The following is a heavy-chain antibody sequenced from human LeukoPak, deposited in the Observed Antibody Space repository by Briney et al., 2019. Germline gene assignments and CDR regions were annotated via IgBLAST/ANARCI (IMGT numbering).Heavy chain of an antibody. J-gene: IGHJ5*02. V-gene: IGHV3-30*18. CDR3: SNAEGGSSVYDHGWFDP. CDR1: GFTLSSYG. Sequence: GRSLRLSCAASGFTLSSYGMEWVRQAPGKGLEWVAVISYDGSNKYYADSVKGRFTISRDNSKNTLYLQMNSLRAEDTALYYCSNAEGGSSVYDHGWFDPWGQGTLVTVSS. CDR2: ISYDGSNK. D-gene: IGHD3-22*01.